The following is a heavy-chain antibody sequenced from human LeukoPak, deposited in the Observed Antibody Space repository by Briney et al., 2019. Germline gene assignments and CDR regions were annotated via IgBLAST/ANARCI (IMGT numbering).Heavy chain of an antibody. CDR3: AKASWVSTADAVL. D-gene: IGHD3-16*01. V-gene: IGHV3-23*01. CDR2: LRGNGDT. Sequence: GGSLRLSCAASGFIFSSYAMSWVRESPARGLEWVSSLRGNGDTFYADSVRGRFTLSRDESKNTVYLQLNELRVGDTALYYCAKASWVSTADAVLWGQGTVVTVSS. J-gene: IGHJ4*02. CDR1: GFIFSSYA.